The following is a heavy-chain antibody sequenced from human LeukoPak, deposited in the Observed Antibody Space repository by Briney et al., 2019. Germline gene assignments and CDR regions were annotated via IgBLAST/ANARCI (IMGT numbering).Heavy chain of an antibody. CDR2: INPNSGGT. CDR1: GYTFTGYY. J-gene: IGHJ4*02. Sequence: ASVKVSCKASGYTFTGYYMHWVRQAPGQGLGWMGWINPNSGGTNYAQKFQGRVTMTRDTSISTAYMELSRLRSDDTAVYYCARDGGSYYDFWSGYYTGMGYDYWGQGTLVTVSS. V-gene: IGHV1-2*02. D-gene: IGHD3-3*01. CDR3: ARDGGSYYDFWSGYYTGMGYDY.